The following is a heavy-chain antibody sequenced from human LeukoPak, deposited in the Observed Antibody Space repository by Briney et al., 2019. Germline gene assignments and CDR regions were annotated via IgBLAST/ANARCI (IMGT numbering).Heavy chain of an antibody. V-gene: IGHV4-34*01. J-gene: IGHJ4*02. CDR1: GGSFSGYY. CDR2: INHSGST. CDR3: ARGVGATFGN. D-gene: IGHD1-26*01. Sequence: PSETLSLTCAVYGGSFSGYYWSWIRQPPGKGLEWIGEINHSGSTNHNPSLKSRVTISVDTSKNQFSLKLSSVTAADTAVYYCARGVGATFGNWGQGTLVTVSS.